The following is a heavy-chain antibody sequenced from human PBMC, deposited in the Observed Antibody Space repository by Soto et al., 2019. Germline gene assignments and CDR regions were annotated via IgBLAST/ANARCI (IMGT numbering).Heavy chain of an antibody. Sequence: SETLSLTCAVSGGSITSGAYSWSWIRQPPGKVLEWLGYISQSGATYYIPSLERRVTISMDTSKNAFSLNLSSVTADDTAIYYCARRDPGAYFQHWGQGTLVTVSS. CDR3: ARRDPGAYFQH. D-gene: IGHD1-26*01. J-gene: IGHJ1*01. CDR2: ISQSGAT. CDR1: GGSITSGAYS. V-gene: IGHV4-30-2*01.